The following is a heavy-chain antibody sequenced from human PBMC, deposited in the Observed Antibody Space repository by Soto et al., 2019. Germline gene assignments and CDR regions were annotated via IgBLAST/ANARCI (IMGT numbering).Heavy chain of an antibody. D-gene: IGHD3-10*01. V-gene: IGHV4-59*01. J-gene: IGHJ4*02. CDR1: GGSISSYY. CDR3: ARGREWFGGVTDF. Sequence: QVQLQLSGPGLVKPSETLSLTCTVSGGSISSYYWSWIRQPPGKGLEWIGYIYYDGRTNYNPSLKRRLTISLDTSKNQCSLTLRSVTAADTAVYYCARGREWFGGVTDFWGQGILVTVSS. CDR2: IYYDGRT.